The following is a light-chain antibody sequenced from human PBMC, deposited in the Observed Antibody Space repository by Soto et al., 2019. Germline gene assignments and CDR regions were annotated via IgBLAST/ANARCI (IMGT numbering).Light chain of an antibody. J-gene: IGKJ2*01. CDR1: QSVSRR. CDR2: DAS. CDR3: HTYNSYSLHT. Sequence: DIQMTQSPSTLSASVGDRFTITCRASQSVSRRLAWYQQKPGKAPKLLIYDASSLESGVPSRFSGRGSGTEFTLTISSLQPDDCATYYCHTYNSYSLHTFGQGTKVDIK. V-gene: IGKV1-5*01.